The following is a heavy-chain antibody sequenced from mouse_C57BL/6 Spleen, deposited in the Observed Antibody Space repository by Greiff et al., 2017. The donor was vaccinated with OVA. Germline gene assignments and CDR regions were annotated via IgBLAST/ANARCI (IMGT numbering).Heavy chain of an antibody. CDR2: ISSGSSTI. V-gene: IGHV5-17*01. CDR3: ANLPYCYAMDY. D-gene: IGHD2-1*01. J-gene: IGHJ4*01. Sequence: EVNVVESGGGLVKPGGSLKLSCAASGFTFSDYGMNWVRQAPEKGLEWVAYISSGSSTIYYADTVKGRFTISRDNAKNTLFLQMTSLRSEDTAMYYCANLPYCYAMDYWGQGTSVTVSS. CDR1: GFTFSDYG.